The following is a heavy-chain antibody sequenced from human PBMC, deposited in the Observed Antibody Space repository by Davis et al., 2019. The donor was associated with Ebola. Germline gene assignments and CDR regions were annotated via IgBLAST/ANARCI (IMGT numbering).Heavy chain of an antibody. Sequence: AASVKVSCKASGGTFSSYAISWVRQATGQGLEWMGWMNPNSGNTGYAQKFQGRVTMTRNTSISTAYMELRSLRSDDTAVYYCARDRHDILTGWFDPWGQGTLVTVSS. D-gene: IGHD3-9*01. CDR2: MNPNSGNT. CDR1: GGTFSSYA. J-gene: IGHJ5*02. V-gene: IGHV1-8*02. CDR3: ARDRHDILTGWFDP.